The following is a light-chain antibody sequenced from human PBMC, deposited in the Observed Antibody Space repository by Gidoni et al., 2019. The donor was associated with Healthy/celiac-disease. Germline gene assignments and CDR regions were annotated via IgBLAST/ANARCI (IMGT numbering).Light chain of an antibody. Sequence: EIVMTQSPATLSVSPGERATLSCRASQSVSSNLAWYQQKPGQAPRLIIYGASTRATGIPDRFSGSGSGTEFTITISSLQSEDFAVYYCQQYNNWHPITFGQGTRLEIK. J-gene: IGKJ5*01. CDR1: QSVSSN. CDR2: GAS. CDR3: QQYNNWHPIT. V-gene: IGKV3-15*01.